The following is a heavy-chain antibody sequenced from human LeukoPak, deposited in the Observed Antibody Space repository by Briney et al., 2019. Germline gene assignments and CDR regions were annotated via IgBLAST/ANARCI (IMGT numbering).Heavy chain of an antibody. J-gene: IGHJ4*02. D-gene: IGHD6-19*01. Sequence: GRSLRLSCADSGRIFSNAWMAWVRQAPGKGLEWVGRIKSKSDGGTTDYAAPVKGRFTISRDDSKNTLYLQMNSLKTEDTAVYFCATSSGWTGTFDYWGQGTLVTVSS. CDR2: IKSKSDGGTT. V-gene: IGHV3-15*01. CDR1: GRIFSNAW. CDR3: ATSSGWTGTFDY.